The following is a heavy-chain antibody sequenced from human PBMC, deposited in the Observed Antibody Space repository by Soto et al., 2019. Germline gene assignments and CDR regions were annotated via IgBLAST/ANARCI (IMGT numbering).Heavy chain of an antibody. CDR1: GFTFSSYA. D-gene: IGHD2-15*01. Sequence: EVQLVESGGGLVKPGGSLRLSCAASGFTFSSYAMSWVRQAPGKGLEWVSAISGSGGSTYYADSVKGRFTISRDNSKNTLYLQMNSLRAEDTAVYYCAKGPYCSGGSCYSFPYYFDYWGQGTLVTVSS. CDR3: AKGPYCSGGSCYSFPYYFDY. CDR2: ISGSGGST. V-gene: IGHV3-23*04. J-gene: IGHJ4*02.